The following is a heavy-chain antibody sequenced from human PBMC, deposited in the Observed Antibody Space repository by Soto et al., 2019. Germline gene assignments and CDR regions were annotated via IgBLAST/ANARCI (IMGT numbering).Heavy chain of an antibody. V-gene: IGHV1-2*04. CDR3: ARSRRTTLTYYFDY. J-gene: IGHJ4*02. Sequence: ASVKVSCKASGYTFTGYYMHWVRQAPRQGLEWMGWINPNSGGTNYAQKFQGWVTMTRDTSISTAYMELSRLRSDDTAVYYCARSRRTTLTYYFDYWGQGTLVTVSS. D-gene: IGHD2-2*01. CDR2: INPNSGGT. CDR1: GYTFTGYY.